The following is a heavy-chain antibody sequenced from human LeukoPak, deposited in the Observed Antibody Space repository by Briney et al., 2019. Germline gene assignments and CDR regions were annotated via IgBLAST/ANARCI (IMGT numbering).Heavy chain of an antibody. V-gene: IGHV3-33*01. CDR2: IWYDGSNK. D-gene: IGHD6-19*01. Sequence: GRSLRLSCAASGFTFSSYGMRWVRQAPGKGLEWAAVIWYDGSNKYYADSVKGRFTISRDNSKNTLYLRMNSLRAEDTAVYYCASPAVAGSDAFDIWGQGTMVTVSS. CDR1: GFTFSSYG. CDR3: ASPAVAGSDAFDI. J-gene: IGHJ3*02.